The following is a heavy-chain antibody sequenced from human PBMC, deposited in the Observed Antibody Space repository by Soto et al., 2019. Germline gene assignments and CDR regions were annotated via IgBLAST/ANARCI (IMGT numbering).Heavy chain of an antibody. CDR3: ARVAFGYINSVDH. V-gene: IGHV3-23*01. CDR2: IGGSGGNR. CDR1: GFTFNAYA. D-gene: IGHD4-4*01. J-gene: IGHJ4*02. Sequence: EVQLLESGGGLVQPGGSLRLSCAASGFTFNAYAMTWVRQAPGKGLEWVSAIGGSGGNRYYAASVKGRFTISRDNSKDTVDLQMNRLKVEDTAVYYCARVAFGYINSVDHWGQGILVTVSS.